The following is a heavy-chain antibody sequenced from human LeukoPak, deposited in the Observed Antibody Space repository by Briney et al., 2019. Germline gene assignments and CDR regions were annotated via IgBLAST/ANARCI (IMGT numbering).Heavy chain of an antibody. D-gene: IGHD2/OR15-2a*01. CDR2: INHSGST. Sequence: PSETLSLTCAVYGGSFSGYYWGWIRQPPGKGREWIGEINHSGSTNYNPSLKSRVTISVDTSKNQFSLKLSSVTAADTAVYYCARGRDSTTLLRYGMDVWGKGTTVTVSS. V-gene: IGHV4-34*01. CDR3: ARGRDSTTLLRYGMDV. J-gene: IGHJ6*04. CDR1: GGSFSGYY.